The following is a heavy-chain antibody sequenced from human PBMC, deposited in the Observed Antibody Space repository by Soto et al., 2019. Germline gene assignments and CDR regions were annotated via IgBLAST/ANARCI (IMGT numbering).Heavy chain of an antibody. J-gene: IGHJ4*02. V-gene: IGHV4-34*01. D-gene: IGHD4-4*01. Sequence: PSETLSLTCAVYGGSFSGFYLSWIRQPPGKGLEWIVEINHSGSTTYNPSLKSRVTISVATSKDQFSLKLSSVIVADTAVYYCARGSTTAVTTFDYWGQGTLVTVSS. CDR3: ARGSTTAVTTFDY. CDR1: GGSFSGFY. CDR2: INHSGST.